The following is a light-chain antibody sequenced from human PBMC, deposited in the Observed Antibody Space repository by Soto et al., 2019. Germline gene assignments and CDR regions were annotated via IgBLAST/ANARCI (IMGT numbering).Light chain of an antibody. CDR2: EGS. Sequence: QSVLTQPASVSGSPGQSITISCTGTSSDVGSYNLVSWYQQHPGKAPKLMIYEGSKRPSGVSNRFSGSKSGNTASLTISGLQAEDEADYYCCSYAGSSTFALYVFGTGTKVTVL. V-gene: IGLV2-23*03. J-gene: IGLJ1*01. CDR3: CSYAGSSTFALYV. CDR1: SSDVGSYNL.